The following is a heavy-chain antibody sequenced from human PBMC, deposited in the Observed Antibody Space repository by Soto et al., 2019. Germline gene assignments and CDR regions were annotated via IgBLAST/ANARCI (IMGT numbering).Heavy chain of an antibody. Sequence: GASVKVSCKASGYTFTDYYMHWVRQSPGQGLEWIGWINPNSGCTKFPQKFQDRVVMTRDTSISTAYMELSRLTSDDTAFYYCARAGLTTLELATTYWGQGTLVTVSS. J-gene: IGHJ4*02. CDR3: ARAGLTTLELATTY. D-gene: IGHD5-12*01. CDR1: GYTFTDYY. V-gene: IGHV1-2*02. CDR2: INPNSGCT.